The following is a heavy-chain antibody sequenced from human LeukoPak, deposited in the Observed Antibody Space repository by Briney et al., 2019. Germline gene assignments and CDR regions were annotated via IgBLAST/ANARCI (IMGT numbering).Heavy chain of an antibody. CDR1: GGSFSGYY. V-gene: IGHV4-34*01. D-gene: IGHD6-6*01. J-gene: IGHJ4*02. Sequence: PSETLSLTCAVYGGSFSGYYWSWIRQPPGKGLEWIGEINHSGSTNYNPSLTSRVTIAVDTSKNQFSLKLSSVTAADTAVYYCARGRKNYSSSSGRFVYWGQGTLVTVSS. CDR3: ARGRKNYSSSSGRFVY. CDR2: INHSGST.